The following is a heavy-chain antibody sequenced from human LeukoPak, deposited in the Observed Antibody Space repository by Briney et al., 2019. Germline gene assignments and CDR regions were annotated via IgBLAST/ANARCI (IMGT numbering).Heavy chain of an antibody. Sequence: GASVKVSCKASGYTFTSYGISWVRQAPGQGLEWMGWISAYNGNTNYAQKLQGRVTMTTDTSTSTAYMELSSLRSEDTAVYYCAREYCGGDCYTHPYTQIDYWGQGTLVTVSS. J-gene: IGHJ4*02. CDR1: GYTFTSYG. CDR3: AREYCGGDCYTHPYTQIDY. D-gene: IGHD2-21*01. CDR2: ISAYNGNT. V-gene: IGHV1-18*01.